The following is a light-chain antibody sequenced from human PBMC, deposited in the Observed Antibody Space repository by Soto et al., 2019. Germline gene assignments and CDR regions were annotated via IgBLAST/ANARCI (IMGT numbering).Light chain of an antibody. CDR1: QSVSSSY. Sequence: EIVLTQSPGTLSLSPGERATLSCRASQSVSSSYLAWYQQKPGQAPRLLIYGASSRATGIPDRFSGSGSGTDVALTISRLEREDFAVYYCQQYGSSPWTFGQGTKVEIK. V-gene: IGKV3-20*01. CDR3: QQYGSSPWT. CDR2: GAS. J-gene: IGKJ1*01.